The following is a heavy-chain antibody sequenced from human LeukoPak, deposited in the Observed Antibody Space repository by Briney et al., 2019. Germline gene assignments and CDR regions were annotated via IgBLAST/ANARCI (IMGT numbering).Heavy chain of an antibody. CDR1: GGSISSGSYY. J-gene: IGHJ3*02. CDR2: IYTSGST. D-gene: IGHD3-16*01. CDR3: ARGKVAFGGVNRGGAAFDI. V-gene: IGHV4-61*02. Sequence: SETLSLTCTVSGGSISSGSYYWRWIRQPAGKGLEWIGRIYTSGSTNYNPSLKSRVTISVDTSKNQFSLKLSSVTAADTAVYYCARGKVAFGGVNRGGAAFDIWGQGTMVTVSS.